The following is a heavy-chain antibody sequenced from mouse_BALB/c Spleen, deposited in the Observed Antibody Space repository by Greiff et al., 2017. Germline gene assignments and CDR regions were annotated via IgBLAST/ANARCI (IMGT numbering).Heavy chain of an antibody. CDR1: GYAFSSYW. Sequence: QVQLKQSGAELVRPGSSVKISCKASGYAFSSYWMNWVKQRPGQGLEWIGQIYPGDGDTNYNGKFKGKATLTADKSSSTAYMQLSSLTSEDSAVYFCARSGGNYVDYAMDYWGQGTSATVSS. D-gene: IGHD2-1*01. V-gene: IGHV1-80*01. CDR3: ARSGGNYVDYAMDY. J-gene: IGHJ4*01. CDR2: IYPGDGDT.